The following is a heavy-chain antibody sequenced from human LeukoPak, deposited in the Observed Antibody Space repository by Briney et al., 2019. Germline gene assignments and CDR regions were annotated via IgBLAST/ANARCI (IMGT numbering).Heavy chain of an antibody. D-gene: IGHD3-22*01. J-gene: IGHJ4*02. CDR2: INHSGST. V-gene: IGHV4-39*07. CDR1: GGSISSSGYY. CDR3: AREDFYYFDSSGYYLY. Sequence: SETLSLTCTVSGGSISSSGYYWGWIRQPPGKGLEWIGEINHSGSTNYNPSLKSRVTISVDTSKNQFSLKLSSVTVADTAVYYCAREDFYYFDSSGYYLYWGQGTLATVSS.